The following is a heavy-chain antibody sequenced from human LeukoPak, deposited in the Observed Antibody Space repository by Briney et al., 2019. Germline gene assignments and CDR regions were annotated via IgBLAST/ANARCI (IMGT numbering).Heavy chain of an antibody. CDR3: ARDFIHRSGEANY. Sequence: GGSLRLSCVASGFTSSDHYMSWIRQAPGKGLEWISYISSSSSSTNYADSVKGRFTISRDNPKNSLYLLMNSLRAEDTAMYYCARDFIHRSGEANYWGQGTLVTVSS. V-gene: IGHV3-11*05. CDR1: GFTSSDHY. D-gene: IGHD3-22*01. CDR2: ISSSSSST. J-gene: IGHJ4*02.